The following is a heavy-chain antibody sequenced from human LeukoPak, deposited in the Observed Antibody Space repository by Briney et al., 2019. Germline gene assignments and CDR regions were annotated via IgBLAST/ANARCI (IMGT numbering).Heavy chain of an antibody. CDR3: ARDTISTLDYYYYGMDG. CDR2: ISAYNGNT. D-gene: IGHD3-3*01. V-gene: IGHV1-18*01. CDR1: GYTFTSYG. J-gene: IGHJ6*02. Sequence: ASVKVSCKASGYTFTSYGISWVRQAPGQGLEWMGWISAYNGNTNYAQKLQGRVTMTTDTSTSTAYMELRSLRSDDTAVYYCARDTISTLDYYYYGMDGWGQGTTVTVSS.